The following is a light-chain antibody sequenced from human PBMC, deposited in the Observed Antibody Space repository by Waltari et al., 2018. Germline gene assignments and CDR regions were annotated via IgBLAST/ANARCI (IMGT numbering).Light chain of an antibody. CDR2: GAS. CDR1: QSVSRF. V-gene: IGKV3-20*01. CDR3: QKYDRLPAT. Sequence: EIVLTQSPGTLSLSPGERGTLSCRASQSVSRFLAWYQQIPGQPPRLLIYGASTRATGIPDRFSGSGSGTDFSLNISRLEPEDFAVYYCQKYDRLPATFGQGTKVEIK. J-gene: IGKJ1*01.